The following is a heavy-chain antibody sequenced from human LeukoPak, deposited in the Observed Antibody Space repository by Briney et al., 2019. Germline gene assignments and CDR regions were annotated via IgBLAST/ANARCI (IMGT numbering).Heavy chain of an antibody. CDR2: IKEDGSEK. Sequence: PGGSLRLSCAASGFTFRSYWMSWVRQAPGKGLEWVANIKEDGSEKYYVDSVKGRFTISRDNAKNSLYLQMNSLRAEDTAVYYCMRAMEAWGQGTLVTVSS. CDR1: GFTFRSYW. J-gene: IGHJ5*02. D-gene: IGHD1-1*01. V-gene: IGHV3-7*03. CDR3: MRAMEA.